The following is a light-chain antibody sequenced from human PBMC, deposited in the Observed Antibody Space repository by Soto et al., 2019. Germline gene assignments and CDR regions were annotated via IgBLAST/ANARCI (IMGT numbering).Light chain of an antibody. CDR3: CSYAGSNTLV. CDR1: SSDVGGYNY. CDR2: DVN. V-gene: IGLV2-11*01. J-gene: IGLJ2*01. Sequence: QSALTQPRSVSGSPGQSVTLSCTGTSSDVGGYNYVSWYQHHPGKAPKIIIFDVNQRPSGVPDRFSGSKSGNTASLTISGLQTDDEADYYCCSYAGSNTLVFGGGTKVTVL.